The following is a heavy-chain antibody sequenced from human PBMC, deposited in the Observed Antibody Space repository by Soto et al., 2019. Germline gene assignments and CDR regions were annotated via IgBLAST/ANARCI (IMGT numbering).Heavy chain of an antibody. CDR1: GFTFSSYA. D-gene: IGHD2-21*02. J-gene: IGHJ4*02. Sequence: GGSLRLSCAASGFTFSSYAMSWVRQAPGKGLEWVSAISGSGGSTYYADSVKGRFTISRDNSKNTLYLQMNSLRAEDTAVYYCAKLNIVVVTAIDYFAYWGQGTLVTVSS. CDR2: ISGSGGST. V-gene: IGHV3-23*01. CDR3: AKLNIVVVTAIDYFAY.